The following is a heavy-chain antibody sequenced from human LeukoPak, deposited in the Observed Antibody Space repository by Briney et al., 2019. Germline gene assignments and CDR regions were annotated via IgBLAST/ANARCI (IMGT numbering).Heavy chain of an antibody. CDR3: ARRVSGSGFGESNWFDP. Sequence: SGTLSLTCTVSGDSISTYHWNWIRQPPGKGLEWIGHIHYSGSTNYNPSLNSRVTISVDTSKSQFSLKLNSVTAADTAVYYCARRVSGSGFGESNWFDPWGQGTLVTVSS. CDR1: GDSISTYH. D-gene: IGHD3-10*01. V-gene: IGHV4-59*08. J-gene: IGHJ5*02. CDR2: IHYSGST.